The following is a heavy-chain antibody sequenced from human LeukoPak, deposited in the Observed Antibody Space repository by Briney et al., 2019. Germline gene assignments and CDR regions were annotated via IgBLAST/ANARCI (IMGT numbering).Heavy chain of an antibody. D-gene: IGHD4-17*01. Sequence: AASVKVSCKASGYTFTSYYMHWVRQAPGQGLEWMGIINPSGGSTSYAQKFQGRVTMTRDTSTSTVYMELSSLRSEDTAVYYCARDQSGGDYVYYLFDYWGQGTLVTVSS. J-gene: IGHJ4*02. V-gene: IGHV1-46*01. CDR2: INPSGGST. CDR3: ARDQSGGDYVYYLFDY. CDR1: GYTFTSYY.